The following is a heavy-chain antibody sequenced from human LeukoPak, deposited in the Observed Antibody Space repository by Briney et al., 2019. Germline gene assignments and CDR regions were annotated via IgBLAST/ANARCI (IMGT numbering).Heavy chain of an antibody. V-gene: IGHV3-21*01. Sequence: KSGGSLRLSCAASGFTFSSYSMNWVRQAPGKGLEWVSSISSSSSYIYYADSVKGRFTISRDNAKNSLYLQMNSLRAEDTAVYYCARDWGGQLVTDWFDPWGQGTLVTVSS. CDR1: GFTFSSYS. J-gene: IGHJ5*02. CDR3: ARDWGGQLVTDWFDP. CDR2: ISSSSSYI. D-gene: IGHD6-6*01.